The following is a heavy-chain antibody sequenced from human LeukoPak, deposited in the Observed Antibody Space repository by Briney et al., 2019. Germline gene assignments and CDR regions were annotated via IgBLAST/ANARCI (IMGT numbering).Heavy chain of an antibody. D-gene: IGHD3-22*01. V-gene: IGHV4-34*01. Sequence: SETLSLTCAVYGGSFSGYYWSWIRQPPGKGLEWIGEINHSGSTNYNPSLKSRVTISVDTSKNQFSLKLTSVTAADAAVYYCATLGEYYDSSGYYYNWGQGTLVTVSS. CDR3: ATLGEYYDSSGYYYN. CDR2: INHSGST. CDR1: GGSFSGYY. J-gene: IGHJ4*02.